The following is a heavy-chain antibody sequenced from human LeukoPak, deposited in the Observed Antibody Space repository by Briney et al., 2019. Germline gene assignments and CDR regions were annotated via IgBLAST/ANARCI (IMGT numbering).Heavy chain of an antibody. V-gene: IGHV4-59*01. CDR2: IYYSGST. J-gene: IGHJ5*02. D-gene: IGHD2-15*01. CDR3: ARTLLPNWFDP. Sequence: SETLSLTCIVSGGSISSYYWSWIRQPPGKGLEWIGYIYYSGSTNYNPSLKSRVTISVDTSKNQFSLKLSSVTAADTAVYYCARTLLPNWFDPWGQGTLVTVSS. CDR1: GGSISSYY.